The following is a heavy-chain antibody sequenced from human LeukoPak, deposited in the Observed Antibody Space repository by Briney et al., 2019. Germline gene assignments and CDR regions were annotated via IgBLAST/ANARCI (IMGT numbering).Heavy chain of an antibody. CDR1: GFTFSSYG. J-gene: IGHJ6*03. D-gene: IGHD5-12*01. CDR3: AKGGGYEAQYYYYYLDV. V-gene: IGHV3-30*18. Sequence: PGRSLRLSCAASGFTFSSYGMHWVRQAPGKGLELAAIISYDGRNEYYTDSVKGRFTISRDNSKNTLYLQMKSLRAEDTAVYYCAKGGGYEAQYYYYYLDVWGKGTTVTISS. CDR2: ISYDGRNE.